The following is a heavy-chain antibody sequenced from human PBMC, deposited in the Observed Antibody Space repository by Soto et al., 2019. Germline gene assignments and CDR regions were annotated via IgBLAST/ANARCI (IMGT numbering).Heavy chain of an antibody. D-gene: IGHD2-2*01. Sequence: ASGKVSCKASGYTFTSYGISWVRQAPGQGLEWMGWISAYNGNTNYVQKLQGRVTMTTDTSTSTAYMELRSLRSDDTAVYYCARDLFIRTSCYVRNAFDFPGQGT. CDR1: GYTFTSYG. CDR3: ARDLFIRTSCYVRNAFDF. CDR2: ISAYNGNT. V-gene: IGHV1-18*01. J-gene: IGHJ3*01.